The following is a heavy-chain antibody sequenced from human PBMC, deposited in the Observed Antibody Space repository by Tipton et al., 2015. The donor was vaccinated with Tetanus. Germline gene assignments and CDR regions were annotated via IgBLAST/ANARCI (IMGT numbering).Heavy chain of an antibody. CDR2: VYNSGSA. J-gene: IGHJ3*02. D-gene: IGHD6-6*01. Sequence: TLSLTCTVSGASISSYYWSWIRQPAGKGLEWIGRVYNSGSADYNPSLKSRLAMSLDTSKNQFSLKLSSVTAADTAVYYCARDHTRYSGSSVATFDIWGQGTMVNVPS. CDR3: ARDHTRYSGSSVATFDI. CDR1: GASISSYY. V-gene: IGHV4-4*07.